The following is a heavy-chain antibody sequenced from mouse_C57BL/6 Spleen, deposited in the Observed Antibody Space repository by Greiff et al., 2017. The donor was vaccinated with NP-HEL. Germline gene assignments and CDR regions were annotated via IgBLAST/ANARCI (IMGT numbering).Heavy chain of an antibody. CDR1: GYSITSGYY. CDR2: ISYDGSN. Sequence: VQLKESGPGLVKPSQSLSLTCSVTGYSITSGYYWNWIRQFPGNKLEWMGYISYDGSNNYNPSLKNRISITRDTSKNQFFLKLNSVTTEDTATYYCARDRYYGSSYGNFDYWGQGTTLTVSS. J-gene: IGHJ2*01. D-gene: IGHD1-1*01. CDR3: ARDRYYGSSYGNFDY. V-gene: IGHV3-6*01.